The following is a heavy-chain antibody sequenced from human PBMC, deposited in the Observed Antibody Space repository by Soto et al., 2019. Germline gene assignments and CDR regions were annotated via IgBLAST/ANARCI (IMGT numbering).Heavy chain of an antibody. CDR3: AKDLRPDGVWDFDY. V-gene: IGHV3-23*01. D-gene: IGHD4-17*01. CDR1: GFTFSSYT. J-gene: IGHJ4*02. CDR2: INSGGRT. Sequence: EVPLLESGGGLVQPGGSLRLSCAASGFTFSSYTMNWVRQAPGKGLEWVSGINSGGRTYYADSVKGRFTIFRDDSKNTLYLQIIGLRAEDSALYYCAKDLRPDGVWDFDYWGQGTLVTGSS.